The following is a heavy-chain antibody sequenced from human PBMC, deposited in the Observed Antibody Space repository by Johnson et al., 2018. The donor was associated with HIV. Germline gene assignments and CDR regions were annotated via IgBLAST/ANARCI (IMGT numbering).Heavy chain of an antibody. J-gene: IGHJ3*02. CDR2: ISGDGSSS. D-gene: IGHD5-18*01. CDR3: AKEVPVYSYGYYDAFDI. V-gene: IGHV3-74*01. CDR1: GFTISTFW. Sequence: VLLVESGGALVQPGGSLRLSCEVSGFTISTFWMHWVRQVPGKGLMWVSRISGDGSSSSYADSVKGRFTISRDNAKNSLYLQVNSLRVGDMTVNYCAKEVPVYSYGYYDAFDIWGQGTMVTVSS.